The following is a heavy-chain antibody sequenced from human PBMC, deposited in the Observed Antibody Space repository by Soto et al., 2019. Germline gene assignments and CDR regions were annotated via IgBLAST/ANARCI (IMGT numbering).Heavy chain of an antibody. CDR2: IIPIFRST. V-gene: IGHV1-69*06. Sequence: QVQLVQSGAEVKKPGSSVKVTCKASGGTFNSYALTWVRQAPGHGLEWMGGIIPIFRSTNYAQKFQGRVTITANRSTSTAYMELSSLRSDDTAVYYCARVLQPPYGSGWRSLYWDFDLWGRGTLVTVSS. CDR1: GGTFNSYA. CDR3: ARVLQPPYGSGWRSLYWDFDL. D-gene: IGHD6-19*01. J-gene: IGHJ2*01.